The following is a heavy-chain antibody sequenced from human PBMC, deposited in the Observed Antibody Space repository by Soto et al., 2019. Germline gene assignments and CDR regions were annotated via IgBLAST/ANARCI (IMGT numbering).Heavy chain of an antibody. CDR3: ARDTGYSGYDYGPYFDF. CDR1: GGTFSSYA. V-gene: IGHV1-69*13. J-gene: IGHJ4*02. Sequence: EASVKVSCKASGGTFSSYAISWVRQAPGQGLEWMGGIIPIFGTANYAQKFQGRVTITADESTSTAYMELSSLRSEDTAVYYCARDTGYSGYDYGPYFDFWGQGALVTVSS. D-gene: IGHD5-12*01. CDR2: IIPIFGTA.